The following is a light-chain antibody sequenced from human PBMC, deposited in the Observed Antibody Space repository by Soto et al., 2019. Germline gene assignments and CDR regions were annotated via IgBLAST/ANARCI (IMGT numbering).Light chain of an antibody. CDR2: EVS. CDR1: SSDVGDYNY. Sequence: QSVLTQPASVSGSPGQSITISCTGTSSDVGDYNYVSWYQQHPGKAPKLMIYEVSNRPSGVSNRFSGSKSGNTASLTISGLQAEDEADYYCSSYSSSSTPSYVFGTGTKVTVL. J-gene: IGLJ1*01. V-gene: IGLV2-14*01. CDR3: SSYSSSSTPSYV.